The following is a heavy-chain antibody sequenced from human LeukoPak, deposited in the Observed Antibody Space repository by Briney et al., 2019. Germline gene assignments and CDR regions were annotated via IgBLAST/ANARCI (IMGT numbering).Heavy chain of an antibody. Sequence: GGSLRLSCAASGFTFSSYWMSWVRQAPGKGLEWVANIKQDGSEKYYVDSVKDRFTISRDNAKNSLYLQMNSLRAEDTAVYYCAREPLLWFGESSPHFDYWGQGALVTVSS. CDR1: GFTFSSYW. J-gene: IGHJ4*02. CDR3: AREPLLWFGESSPHFDY. V-gene: IGHV3-7*01. CDR2: IKQDGSEK. D-gene: IGHD3-10*01.